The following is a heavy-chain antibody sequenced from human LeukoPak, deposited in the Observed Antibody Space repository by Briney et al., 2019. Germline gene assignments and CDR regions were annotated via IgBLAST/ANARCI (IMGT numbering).Heavy chain of an antibody. J-gene: IGHJ6*03. Sequence: ASVKVSCKASGYTFTSYDINWVRQATGQGLEWMGWMNPNSGDTGYAQKFQGRVTMTRDKSTTTAYMELSSLRSEDTAVYYCARGPWDSGSYFSGYYYYMDVWGKGTTVTVSS. CDR1: GYTFTSYD. D-gene: IGHD3-10*01. CDR3: ARGPWDSGSYFSGYYYYMDV. CDR2: MNPNSGDT. V-gene: IGHV1-8*01.